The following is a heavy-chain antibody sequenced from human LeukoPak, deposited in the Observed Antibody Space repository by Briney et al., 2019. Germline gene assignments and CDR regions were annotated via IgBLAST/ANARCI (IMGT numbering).Heavy chain of an antibody. Sequence: GGSLRLSCAASGFTFRSYGMHWVRQAPGKGLEWISYISGSGDITEYADSVRGRFTISRDNAKNSLYLQMNSLRVEDTAFYYCARDRITVTGAYNWFDPWGQGTLVTVSS. D-gene: IGHD6-19*01. CDR2: ISGSGDIT. CDR1: GFTFRSYG. V-gene: IGHV3-48*03. CDR3: ARDRITVTGAYNWFDP. J-gene: IGHJ5*02.